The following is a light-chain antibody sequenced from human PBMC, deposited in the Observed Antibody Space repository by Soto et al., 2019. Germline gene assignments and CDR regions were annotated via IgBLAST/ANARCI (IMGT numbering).Light chain of an antibody. CDR1: SSNIGAGYD. V-gene: IGLV1-40*01. Sequence: QPVLTHLPSVYGAPGQSVTITYTGNSSNIGAGYDVHWYQQLPGTAPKLLIYGNINRPSGIPDRFSGSKSGTSASLAITGLQAEDEADYYCQSYDSSLQVFGTGTKVTVL. J-gene: IGLJ1*01. CDR2: GNI. CDR3: QSYDSSLQV.